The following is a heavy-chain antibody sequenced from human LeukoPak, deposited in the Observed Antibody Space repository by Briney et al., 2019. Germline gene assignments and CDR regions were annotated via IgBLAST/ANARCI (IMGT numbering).Heavy chain of an antibody. J-gene: IGHJ4*02. CDR2: INPNTGAT. Sequence: ASVTVSCKASGYTFTGYYMHWVRQAPGQGLEWMGRINPNTGATTYAQKFRARVTMTRDTSIRIAYMELSRLRADDTAVYYCARERRDYWGQGTLVTVSS. V-gene: IGHV1-2*06. CDR1: GYTFTGYY. CDR3: ARERRDY.